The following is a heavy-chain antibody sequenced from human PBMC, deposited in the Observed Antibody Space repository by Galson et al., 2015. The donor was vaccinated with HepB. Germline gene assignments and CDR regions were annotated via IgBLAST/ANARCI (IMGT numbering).Heavy chain of an antibody. D-gene: IGHD6-19*01. CDR2: TYYRSKWYN. CDR1: GDSVSSKSAA. CDR3: ALLAGNFDS. Sequence: CAISGDSVSSKSAAWNWIRQSPSRGLEWLGRTYYRSKWYNDYAPSVKSRITVNPDTSKNQFSLRLKSVTPEDTAVYYCALLAGNFDSWGQGTLVTVSS. J-gene: IGHJ4*02. V-gene: IGHV6-1*01.